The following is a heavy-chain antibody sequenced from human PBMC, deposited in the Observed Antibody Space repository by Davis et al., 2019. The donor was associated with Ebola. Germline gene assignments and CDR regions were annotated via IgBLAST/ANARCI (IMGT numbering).Heavy chain of an antibody. V-gene: IGHV4-34*01. CDR2: INHSGST. CDR1: GGSFSGYY. J-gene: IGHJ3*02. CDR3: AREGKQPLVNGAFDI. D-gene: IGHD1/OR15-1a*01. Sequence: SETLSLTCAVYGGSFSGYYWSWIRQPPGKGLEWIGEINHSGSTNYNPSLKSRVTISVDTSKNQFSLKLSSVTAADTAVYYCAREGKQPLVNGAFDIWGQGTMVTVSS.